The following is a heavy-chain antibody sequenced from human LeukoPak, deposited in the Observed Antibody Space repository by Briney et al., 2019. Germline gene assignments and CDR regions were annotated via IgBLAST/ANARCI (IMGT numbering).Heavy chain of an antibody. CDR2: MNPTSGNT. CDR3: ARGRYSNTWYVDI. V-gene: IGHV1-8*01. D-gene: IGHD2-2*01. CDR1: GYTFTNQD. Sequence: WASVKVSCKASGYTFTNQDINWVRQATGQGLEWMGWMNPTSGNTGSAQKFQGRLTMTRDTSVSTAYMESSSLRSEDTAVYYCARGRYSNTWYVDIWGQGTLVTVSS. J-gene: IGHJ4*02.